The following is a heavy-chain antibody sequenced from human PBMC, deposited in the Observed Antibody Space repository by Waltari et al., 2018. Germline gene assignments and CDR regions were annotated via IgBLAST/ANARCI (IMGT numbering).Heavy chain of an antibody. CDR1: GGSFSGYY. CDR2: INHSGST. Sequence: QVQLQQWGAGLLKPSETLSLTCAVYGGSFSGYYWSWIRQPPGKGLEWIGEINHSGSTNYNPSLKSQVTISVDTSKNQFSLKLSSVTAADTAVYYCARGGLEMATAYYFDYWGQGTLVTVSS. V-gene: IGHV4-34*01. J-gene: IGHJ4*02. D-gene: IGHD5-18*01. CDR3: ARGGLEMATAYYFDY.